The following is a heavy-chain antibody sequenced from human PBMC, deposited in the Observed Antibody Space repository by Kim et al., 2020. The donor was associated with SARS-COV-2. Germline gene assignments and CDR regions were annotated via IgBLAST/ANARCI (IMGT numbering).Heavy chain of an antibody. D-gene: IGHD6-13*01. CDR1: GFTFSSYS. CDR2: ISSSSSTI. V-gene: IGHV3-48*04. J-gene: IGHJ4*02. Sequence: GGSLRLSCAASGFTFSSYSMNWVRQAPGKGLEWVSYISSSSSTIYYADSVKGRFTISRDNAKNSLYLQMNSLRAEDTAVYYCVLAAAGNFDYWGQGTLVTVSS. CDR3: VLAAAGNFDY.